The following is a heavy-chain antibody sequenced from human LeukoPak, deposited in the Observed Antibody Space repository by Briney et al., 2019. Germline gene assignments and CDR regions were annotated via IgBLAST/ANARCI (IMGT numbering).Heavy chain of an antibody. J-gene: IGHJ4*02. CDR2: ISYDGSSK. V-gene: IGHV3-30-3*01. CDR1: GFTFSSST. CDR3: ARDSRGYSYGDNFDY. Sequence: GGSLRLSCAASGFTFSSSTMHWVRQGPGKGLEWVASISYDGSSKYYADSVKGRFTISRDNAKNSLYLQMNSLRAEDTAVYYCARDSRGYSYGDNFDYWGQGTLVTVSS. D-gene: IGHD5-18*01.